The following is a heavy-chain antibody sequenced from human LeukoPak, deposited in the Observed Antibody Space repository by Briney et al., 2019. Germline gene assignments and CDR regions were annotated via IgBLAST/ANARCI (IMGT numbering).Heavy chain of an antibody. Sequence: GGSLRLSCAASGFTFSIYGMHWVRQAPGKGLEWVAVIWYDGSNKYYADSVKGRFTISRDNSKNTLYLQMNSLRAEDTAVYYCARAYSYYYYGMDVWGQGTTVTVSS. CDR1: GFTFSIYG. V-gene: IGHV3-33*01. CDR2: IWYDGSNK. CDR3: ARAYSYYYYGMDV. J-gene: IGHJ6*02. D-gene: IGHD2-15*01.